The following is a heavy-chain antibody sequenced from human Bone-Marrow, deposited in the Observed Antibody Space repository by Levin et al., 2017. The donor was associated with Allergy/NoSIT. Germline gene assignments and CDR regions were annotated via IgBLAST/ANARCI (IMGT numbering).Heavy chain of an antibody. V-gene: IGHV3-7*01. CDR1: GFTFSSYW. CDR3: ARVPINYGYSSSWFFDY. J-gene: IGHJ4*02. CDR2: IKQDGSEK. Sequence: PGGSLRLSCAASGFTFSSYWMSWVRQAPGKGLEWVANIKQDGSEKYYVDSVKGRFTISRDNAKNSLYLQMNSLRAEDTAVYYCARVPINYGYSSSWFFDYWGQGTLVTVSS. D-gene: IGHD6-13*01.